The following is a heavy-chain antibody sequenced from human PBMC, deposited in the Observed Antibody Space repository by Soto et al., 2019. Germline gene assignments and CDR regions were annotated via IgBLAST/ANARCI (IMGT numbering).Heavy chain of an antibody. CDR3: ARGYGSGYYHNRGEDFDH. V-gene: IGHV1-2*02. D-gene: IGHD3-22*01. CDR1: GYTFTGYC. J-gene: IGHJ4*02. Sequence: QVQLVQSGAEVKKPGASVKVSCKASGYTFTGYCIHWVRQAPGQGLEWMAWINPSSGDTKYGQNFQGRVTVSKDASISTAYMEMRRLRSDDTAVYYCARGYGSGYYHNRGEDFDHWGQGTLVTVSS. CDR2: INPSSGDT.